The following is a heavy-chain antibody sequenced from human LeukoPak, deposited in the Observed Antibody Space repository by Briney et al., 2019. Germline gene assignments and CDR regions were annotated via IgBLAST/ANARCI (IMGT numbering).Heavy chain of an antibody. D-gene: IGHD4-17*01. Sequence: PGGSLRLSCAASGFTFSSYSMNWVRQAPGKGLEWVSSISSSSSYIYYADSVKGRFTISRDNAKNSLYLQMNSLRAEDTAVYYCARDDYGDYVEPLDYWGQGTLVTVSS. J-gene: IGHJ4*02. V-gene: IGHV3-21*01. CDR1: GFTFSSYS. CDR2: ISSSSSYI. CDR3: ARDDYGDYVEPLDY.